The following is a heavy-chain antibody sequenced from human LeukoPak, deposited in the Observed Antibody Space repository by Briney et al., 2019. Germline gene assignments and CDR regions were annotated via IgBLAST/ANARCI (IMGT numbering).Heavy chain of an antibody. CDR3: AREPYYYGSGSYYSFDY. J-gene: IGHJ4*02. CDR1: GESFSGYY. D-gene: IGHD3-10*01. CDR2: INHSGST. Sequence: PSETLSLTCAVYGESFSGYYWSWIRQPPGKGLEWIGEINHSGSTNYNPSLKSRVTISVDTSKNQFSLKLSSVTAADTAVYYCAREPYYYGSGSYYSFDYWGQGTLVTVSS. V-gene: IGHV4-34*01.